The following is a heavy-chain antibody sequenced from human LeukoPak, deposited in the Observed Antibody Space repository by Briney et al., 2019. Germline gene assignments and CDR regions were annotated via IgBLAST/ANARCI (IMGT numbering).Heavy chain of an antibody. J-gene: IGHJ3*02. D-gene: IGHD6-13*01. V-gene: IGHV3-30-3*01. CDR3: ARDPYGGYSGITDAFDI. Sequence: GGSLRLSCAASGFTFSSYAMHWVRQAPGKGLEWVAVISYDGSNKYYADSVKGRFTISRDNAKNSLYLQMNSLRAEDTAVYYCARDPYGGYSGITDAFDIWGQGTMVTVSS. CDR1: GFTFSSYA. CDR2: ISYDGSNK.